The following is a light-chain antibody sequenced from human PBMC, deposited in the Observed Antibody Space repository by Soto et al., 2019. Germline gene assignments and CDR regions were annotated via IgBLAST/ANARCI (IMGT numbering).Light chain of an antibody. V-gene: IGLV2-14*01. CDR3: SSYTSSSTPYVV. CDR1: SSDVGGYNY. CDR2: EVS. J-gene: IGLJ2*01. Sequence: ALTQPASVSGSPGQSITISCTGTSSDVGGYNYVSWYQQHPGKAPKLMIYEVSNRPSGVSNRFSGSKSGNTASLTISGLQAEDEADYYCSSYTSSSTPYVVFGGGTKLTVL.